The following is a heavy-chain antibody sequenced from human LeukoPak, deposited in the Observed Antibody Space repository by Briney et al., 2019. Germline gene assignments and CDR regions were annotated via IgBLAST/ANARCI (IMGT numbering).Heavy chain of an antibody. CDR1: GLTFSSYA. V-gene: IGHV3-23*01. Sequence: GGFLRLSCAASGLTFSSYAMNWVRQASGKGLEWVSGITDNGRKTYYADSVKGRFSISRDNSKNTLYLQMSDLRAEDTAVYYCAKITVATTPNYWGQGTLVTVSS. CDR3: AKITVATTPNY. CDR2: ITDNGRKT. J-gene: IGHJ4*02. D-gene: IGHD3-10*01.